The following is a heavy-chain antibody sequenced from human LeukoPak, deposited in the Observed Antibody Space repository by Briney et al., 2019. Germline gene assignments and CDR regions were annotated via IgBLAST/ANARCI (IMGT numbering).Heavy chain of an antibody. CDR3: ARAPPTAMAPLGYFDY. J-gene: IGHJ4*02. CDR1: GFTFSDYY. CDR2: ISSSGNTI. V-gene: IGHV3-11*01. D-gene: IGHD5-18*01. Sequence: GGSLRLSCAASGFTFSDYYITWIRQAPGKGLEWISYISSSGNTINYADSVKGRFTISRDNAKNSLYLQMSSLRAEDTAVYYCARAPPTAMAPLGYFDYWGQGTLVTVSS.